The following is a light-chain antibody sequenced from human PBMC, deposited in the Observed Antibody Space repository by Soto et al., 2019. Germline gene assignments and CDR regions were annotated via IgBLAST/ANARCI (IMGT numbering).Light chain of an antibody. CDR3: QQRSNWPLT. CDR2: DTS. J-gene: IGKJ4*01. V-gene: IGKV3-11*01. Sequence: EIVLTQSPATLSLSPGESATLSCRASQSVTSYLAWYQQKPGQAPRLLIYDTSNRATGIPARFSGSGSGTDFTLTISMLEPEDSAVYYCQQRSNWPLTFGGETKVEIK. CDR1: QSVTSY.